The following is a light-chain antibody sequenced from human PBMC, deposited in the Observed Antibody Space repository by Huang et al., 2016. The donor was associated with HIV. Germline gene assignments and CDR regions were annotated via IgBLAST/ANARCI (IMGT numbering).Light chain of an antibody. CDR1: QSVNNN. J-gene: IGKJ4*01. CDR2: SAS. CDR3: QQYQDWPPEALT. Sequence: EIVMTPSPVTLSVSPGGRATLSFRASQSVNNNLAWYQQKPGQAPRLLIYSASTRVNGIPARFSGSGSGTEFTLTISSLQSEDFAIYYCQQYQDWPPEALTFGGGTKVE. V-gene: IGKV3-15*01.